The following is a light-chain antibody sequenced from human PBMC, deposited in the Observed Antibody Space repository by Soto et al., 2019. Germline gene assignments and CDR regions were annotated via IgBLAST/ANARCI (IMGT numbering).Light chain of an antibody. CDR2: KAS. J-gene: IGKJ2*01. Sequence: DIQMTQSPSTLSASVVDIVTITCRSSQIISRWLACYQQRPGKAPKLLIYKASSLESGVPSRFSGSGSGTEFTLTISSLQPDDFATYYCQQYNSYSSYIFGQGTKVDIK. CDR1: QIISRW. V-gene: IGKV1-5*03. CDR3: QQYNSYSSYI.